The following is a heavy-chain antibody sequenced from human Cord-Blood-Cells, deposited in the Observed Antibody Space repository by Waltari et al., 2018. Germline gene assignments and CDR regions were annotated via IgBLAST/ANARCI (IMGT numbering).Heavy chain of an antibody. CDR1: GGSISSGDYY. J-gene: IGHJ4*02. CDR3: ARSSIAARQSDY. D-gene: IGHD6-6*01. V-gene: IGHV4-30-4*01. CDR2: LYYSGST. Sequence: QVQLQESGPGLVKPSQTLSLTCTVSGGSISSGDYYWSWFRQPPGKGLEWIGYLYYSGSTYYNPALKSRVTISVDTSKNQFSLKLSSVTAADTAVYYCARSSIAARQSDYWGQGTLVTVSS.